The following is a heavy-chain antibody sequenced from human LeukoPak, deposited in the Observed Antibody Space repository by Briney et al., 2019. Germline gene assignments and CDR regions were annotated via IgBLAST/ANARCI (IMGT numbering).Heavy chain of an antibody. CDR2: IVVDSGNT. CDR3: AAGSGFGELLQYYYYYGMDV. D-gene: IGHD3-10*01. CDR1: GFTFTSSA. V-gene: IGHV1-58*02. J-gene: IGHJ6*02. Sequence: SVKVSCKASGFTFTSSAMQWVRQARGQRLEWIGWIVVDSGNTNYAQKFQERVTITRDMSTSTAYMELSSLRSEDTAVYYCAAGSGFGELLQYYYYYGMDVWGQGTTVTVSS.